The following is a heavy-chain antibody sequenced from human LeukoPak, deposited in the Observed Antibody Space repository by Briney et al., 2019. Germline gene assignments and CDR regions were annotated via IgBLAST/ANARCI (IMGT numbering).Heavy chain of an antibody. V-gene: IGHV3-23*01. CDR1: GFTFSSYT. CDR2: ITTSGGNT. CDR3: AREGYSSGWFRN. D-gene: IGHD6-19*01. Sequence: GGSLRLSCAASGFTFSSYTMSWVRQAPGKGLEWVSTITTSGGNTYYADSVQGRFTISRDNSQNTLYLQMSNLRAEDTAVYYCAREGYSSGWFRNWGQGTLVTVSS. J-gene: IGHJ4*02.